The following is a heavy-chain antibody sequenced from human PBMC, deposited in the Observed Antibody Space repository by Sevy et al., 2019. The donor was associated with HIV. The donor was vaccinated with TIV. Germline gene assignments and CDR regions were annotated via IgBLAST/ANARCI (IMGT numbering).Heavy chain of an antibody. CDR3: AKVVTMIVVVTNDAFDI. Sequence: GGSLRLSCAASGFTFSDYSMHWVRQAPGKGLEWVSAISGSGGSTYYADSVKGRFTISRDNSKNTLYLQMNSLRAEDTAVYYCAKVVTMIVVVTNDAFDIWGQGTMVTVSS. J-gene: IGHJ3*02. CDR2: ISGSGGST. D-gene: IGHD3-22*01. CDR1: GFTFSDYS. V-gene: IGHV3-23*01.